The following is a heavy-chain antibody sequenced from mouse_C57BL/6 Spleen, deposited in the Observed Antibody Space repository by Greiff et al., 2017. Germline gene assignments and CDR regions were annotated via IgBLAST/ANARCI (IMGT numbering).Heavy chain of an antibody. V-gene: IGHV1-15*01. CDR3: TRGALYGNSFAY. CDR1: GYTFTDYE. Sequence: VQLQESGAELVRPGASVTLSCKASGYTFTDYEMHWVKQTPVHGLEWIGAIDPETGGTAYNQKFKGKAILTADKSSSTAYMELRSLTSEDSAVYYCTRGALYGNSFAYWGQGTLVTVSA. J-gene: IGHJ3*01. D-gene: IGHD2-1*01. CDR2: IDPETGGT.